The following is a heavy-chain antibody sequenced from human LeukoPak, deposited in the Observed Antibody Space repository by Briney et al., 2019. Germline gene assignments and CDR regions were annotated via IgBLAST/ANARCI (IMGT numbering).Heavy chain of an antibody. J-gene: IGHJ4*02. CDR2: IHHSGSI. V-gene: IGHV4-4*02. CDR3: ARDIPAAATVGDYFDY. D-gene: IGHD2-2*01. CDR1: GVSISSNLW. Sequence: SDTLSLTCAVSGVSISSNLWWTWVRQPPGKGLEWIAEIHHSGSINYNPSLKSRVTISVDKAKNQFSLKLSSVTAADTAVYYCARDIPAAATVGDYFDYWGQGTLVTVSS.